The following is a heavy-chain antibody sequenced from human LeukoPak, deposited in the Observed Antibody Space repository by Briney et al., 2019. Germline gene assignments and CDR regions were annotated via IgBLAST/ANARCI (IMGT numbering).Heavy chain of an antibody. Sequence: EASVTVSCKASGYTFTSYGINWVRQATGQGLEWMGWMNPNSGNTGYAQRFQGRVTMTRNTSISTAYMELSSLRSEDTAVYYCARRTSIVGATTFGYWGQGTLVTVSS. V-gene: IGHV1-8*02. CDR1: GYTFTSYG. CDR2: MNPNSGNT. D-gene: IGHD1-26*01. J-gene: IGHJ4*02. CDR3: ARRTSIVGATTFGY.